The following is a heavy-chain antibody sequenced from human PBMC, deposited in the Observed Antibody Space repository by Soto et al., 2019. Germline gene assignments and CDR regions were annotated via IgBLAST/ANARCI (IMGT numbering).Heavy chain of an antibody. CDR2: IYYSGST. J-gene: IGHJ6*03. V-gene: IGHV4-59*08. Sequence: SETLSLTCTVSGGSISSYYWSWIRQPPGKGLEWIGYIYYSGSTNYNPSLKSRVTISVDTSKNQFSLKLSSVTAADTAVYYCARHILEYSSSSWYYYYMDVWGKGTTVTVSS. D-gene: IGHD6-6*01. CDR3: ARHILEYSSSSWYYYYMDV. CDR1: GGSISSYY.